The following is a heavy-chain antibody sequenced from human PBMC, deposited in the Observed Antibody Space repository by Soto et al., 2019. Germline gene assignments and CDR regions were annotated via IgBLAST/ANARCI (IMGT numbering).Heavy chain of an antibody. D-gene: IGHD2-15*01. CDR3: AKDSRGYWSGGSCYSFDY. CDR2: ISYDGSNK. V-gene: IGHV3-30*18. CDR1: GFTFSSYG. J-gene: IGHJ4*02. Sequence: QVQLVESGGGVVQPGRSLRLSCAASGFTFSSYGMHWVRQAPGKGLEWVAVISYDGSNKYYADSVKGRFTISRDNSKNALYLQMNTLRAEDTAVYYCAKDSRGYWSGGSCYSFDYWGQGTLVTVSS.